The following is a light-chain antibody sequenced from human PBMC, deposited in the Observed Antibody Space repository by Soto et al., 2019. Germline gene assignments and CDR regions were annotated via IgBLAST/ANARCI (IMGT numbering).Light chain of an antibody. CDR2: GAS. CDR3: QQYNNWPPG. Sequence: EIVMTQPPATLSVSPGERATLSCRASQSVSSNLAWYQQQPGQAPRLLIYGASTRATGIPARFSGSGSGTEFTLTISSLQSEDFAVYYCQQYNNWPPGFGGGTKVDIK. CDR1: QSVSSN. V-gene: IGKV3-15*01. J-gene: IGKJ4*01.